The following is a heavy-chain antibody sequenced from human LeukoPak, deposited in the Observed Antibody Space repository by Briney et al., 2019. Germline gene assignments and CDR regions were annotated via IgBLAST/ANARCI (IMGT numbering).Heavy chain of an antibody. J-gene: IGHJ4*02. CDR2: IKTKTEGETT. CDR3: ARAGHSAYKSGGDY. CDR1: GFTSGNAW. V-gene: IGHV3-15*01. D-gene: IGHD5-12*01. Sequence: NPGGSLRLSCAASGFTSGNAWMSWVRQAPGKGLEWVGRIKTKTEGETTDYAAPVKGRFTVSRDDPKNTLYLQMNSLKTEDTAVYYCARAGHSAYKSGGDYWGQGTLVTVSS.